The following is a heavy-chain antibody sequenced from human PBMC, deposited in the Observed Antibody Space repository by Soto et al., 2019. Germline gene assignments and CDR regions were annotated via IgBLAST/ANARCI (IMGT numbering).Heavy chain of an antibody. Sequence: QVQLQESGPGLAKLSETLSLTCTVSGGSIRSYYWSWIRQPPGKGLEWIGYIYYSGRTNYNPSLKSRVTISIDTSKNQFSLKLSSVTAADTAVYYCARYCNGSCYLHAFAIGGQGTMVTVSS. CDR2: IYYSGRT. J-gene: IGHJ3*02. CDR3: ARYCNGSCYLHAFAI. V-gene: IGHV4-59*01. CDR1: GGSIRSYY. D-gene: IGHD2-15*01.